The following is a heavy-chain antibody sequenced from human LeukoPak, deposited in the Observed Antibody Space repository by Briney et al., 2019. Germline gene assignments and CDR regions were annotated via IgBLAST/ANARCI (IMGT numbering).Heavy chain of an antibody. CDR3: ARYAADGRTLEF. J-gene: IGHJ4*02. CDR1: GGSISGYY. CDR2: IHYSGDT. Sequence: SETLSLTCTVSGGSISGYYGSWIRQPPGKGLEWIGYIHYSGDTSYSPSLKPRVTFSVEKSKMQFYLKLNSVTAADTAVYYCARYAADGRTLEFWGQGTLVTVSS. V-gene: IGHV4-59*01. D-gene: IGHD6-13*01.